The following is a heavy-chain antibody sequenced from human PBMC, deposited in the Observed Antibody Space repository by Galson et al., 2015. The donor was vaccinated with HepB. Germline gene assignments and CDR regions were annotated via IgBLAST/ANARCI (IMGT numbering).Heavy chain of an antibody. Sequence: TLSLTCTVSGGSISSGGYYWSWIRQHPGKGLEWIGYIYYSGSTYYNPSLKSRVTISVDTSKNQFSLKLSSVTAADTAVYYCARGFRAPFFYFDYWGQGTLVTVSS. CDR1: GGSISSGGYY. CDR3: ARGFRAPFFYFDY. V-gene: IGHV4-31*03. D-gene: IGHD2/OR15-2a*01. J-gene: IGHJ4*02. CDR2: IYYSGST.